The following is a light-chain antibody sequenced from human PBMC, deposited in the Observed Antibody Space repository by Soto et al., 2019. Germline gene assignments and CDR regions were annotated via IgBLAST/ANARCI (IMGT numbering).Light chain of an antibody. J-gene: IGLJ2*01. CDR3: SSFSSITREV. Sequence: QSALTQPASVSGSPGQSITISCTGTSSDVGGYSYVSWYQQHPGKTPKLMIYEVSNRPSGVSHRFSGSKSGNTASLTISGLQTEDEADYYCSSFSSITREVFGGGTKLTVX. CDR1: SSDVGGYSY. V-gene: IGLV2-14*01. CDR2: EVS.